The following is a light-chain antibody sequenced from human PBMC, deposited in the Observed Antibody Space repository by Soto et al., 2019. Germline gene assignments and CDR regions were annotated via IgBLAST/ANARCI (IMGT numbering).Light chain of an antibody. J-gene: IGKJ1*01. CDR1: RDIGSD. CDR2: TAS. CDR3: LQDHDDSWT. Sequence: IQMTQSPSSLSASVVYRITITCRASRDIGSDLSWYQQKPGKAPNLLIYTASNLQSGVPSRFRGSRSGTEFTLTVSSLQPADFATYYCLQDHDDSWTFGQGTKVDIK. V-gene: IGKV1-6*02.